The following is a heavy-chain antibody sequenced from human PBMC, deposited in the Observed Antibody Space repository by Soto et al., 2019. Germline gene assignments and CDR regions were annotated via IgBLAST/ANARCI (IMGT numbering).Heavy chain of an antibody. D-gene: IGHD2-8*01. CDR2: ISGSGGST. V-gene: IGHV3-23*01. Sequence: GCVRRSCAASGITFSSYAMIWVRQAPGKGLEWVSAISGSGGSTYYADSVKGRFTISRDNSKNTLYLQMNSLRAEDTAVYYCAHGYAYFDYWGQGTMVTVSS. CDR3: AHGYAYFDY. CDR1: GITFSSYA. J-gene: IGHJ4*02.